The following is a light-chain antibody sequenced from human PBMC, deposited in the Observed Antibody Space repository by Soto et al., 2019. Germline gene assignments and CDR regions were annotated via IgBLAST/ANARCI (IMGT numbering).Light chain of an antibody. CDR2: GAS. Sequence: EIVLTQSPGTLSLSPGWRSTLSCRASQSVSRNYVAWYQQKPGQSPRLLIYGASNRASGIPDRFSGSASGADFTLSIARLEPEDFAMYYCQQYGSTPLTFGGGTKGDIK. V-gene: IGKV3-20*01. CDR3: QQYGSTPLT. J-gene: IGKJ4*01. CDR1: QSVSRNY.